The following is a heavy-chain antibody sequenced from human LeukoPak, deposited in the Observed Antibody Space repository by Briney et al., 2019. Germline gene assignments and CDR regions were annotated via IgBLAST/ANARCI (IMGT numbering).Heavy chain of an antibody. CDR1: GYTFTSYD. J-gene: IGHJ3*02. D-gene: IGHD5-18*01. V-gene: IGHV1-8*01. Sequence: ASVKVSCKASGYTFTSYDINWVRQATGQGLEWMGWMNPNSGNTGYAQKFQGRVTMTRDTSISTAYMELSRLRSDDTAVYYCAREGRYSYGNDAFDIWGQGTMVTVSS. CDR3: AREGRYSYGNDAFDI. CDR2: MNPNSGNT.